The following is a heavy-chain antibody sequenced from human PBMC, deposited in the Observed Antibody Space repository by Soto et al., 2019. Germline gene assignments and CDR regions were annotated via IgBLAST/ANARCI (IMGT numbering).Heavy chain of an antibody. Sequence: EVQLVESGGGLVQPGGSLRLSCAASGFIFSSDWMHWVRQAPGGGLVWVSRINTEGSGTTYADSVKGRFTISRDNSKDTLYLQMSSLRAEDTAVYYCARDRPGEQHYFDFWGQGILVTVSS. CDR3: ARDRPGEQHYFDF. D-gene: IGHD6-6*01. V-gene: IGHV3-74*01. CDR1: GFIFSSDW. J-gene: IGHJ4*02. CDR2: INTEGSGT.